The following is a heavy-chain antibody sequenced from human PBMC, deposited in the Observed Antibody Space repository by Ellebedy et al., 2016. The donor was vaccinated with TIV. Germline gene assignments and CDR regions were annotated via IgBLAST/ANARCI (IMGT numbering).Heavy chain of an antibody. V-gene: IGHV3-33*08. Sequence: GESLKISCVVSGFTFSSYGMHWVRQAPGKGLEWVAVIWYDGSNAYYADSVKGRFTISRDNSKNTLHLQMNSLRVKDTAVYYCARAVGTSGTGAPYWGQGTLVSVSS. CDR1: GFTFSSYG. D-gene: IGHD3-10*01. CDR2: IWYDGSNA. CDR3: ARAVGTSGTGAPY. J-gene: IGHJ4*02.